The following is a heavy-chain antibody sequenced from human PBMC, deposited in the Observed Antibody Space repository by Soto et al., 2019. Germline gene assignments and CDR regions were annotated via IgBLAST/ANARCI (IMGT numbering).Heavy chain of an antibody. Sequence: GGSLRLSCAASGFTFSSYAMHWVRQAPGKGLEYVSAISSNGGSTYYANSVKGRFTISRDNSKNTLYLQMGSLRAEDMAVYYCARDRSEDIVVVPAALHNAFDMWGKGTMVTVAS. CDR2: ISSNGGST. CDR3: ARDRSEDIVVVPAALHNAFDM. V-gene: IGHV3-64*01. D-gene: IGHD2-2*01. CDR1: GFTFSSYA. J-gene: IGHJ3*02.